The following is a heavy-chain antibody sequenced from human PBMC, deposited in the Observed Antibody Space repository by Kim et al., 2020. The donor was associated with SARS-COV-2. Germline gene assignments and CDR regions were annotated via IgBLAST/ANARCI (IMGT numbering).Heavy chain of an antibody. D-gene: IGHD3-22*01. V-gene: IGHV4-30-2*04. J-gene: IGHJ4*02. Sequence: LKSRVTISVDTSKNQFSRKLSSVTAADTAVYDCARDSVDSSGYYYYYFDYWGQGTLVTVSS. CDR3: ARDSVDSSGYYYYYFDY.